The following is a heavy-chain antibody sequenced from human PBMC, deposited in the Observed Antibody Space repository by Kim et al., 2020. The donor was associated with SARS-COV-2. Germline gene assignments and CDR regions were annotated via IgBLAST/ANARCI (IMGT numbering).Heavy chain of an antibody. CDR1: GGSISSYS. D-gene: IGHD2-2*01. CDR3: ARDRIGYCSSTSCSLHFDY. V-gene: IGHV4-59*01. Sequence: SETLSLTCTVSGGSISSYSWSWIWQPPGKGLEWIGYTYYSGSTDYNPSLKSRVTISVDTSKNQFSLKLSSVTAADTAVYYCARDRIGYCSSTSCSLHFDYWGQGTLVTVSS. J-gene: IGHJ4*02. CDR2: TYYSGST.